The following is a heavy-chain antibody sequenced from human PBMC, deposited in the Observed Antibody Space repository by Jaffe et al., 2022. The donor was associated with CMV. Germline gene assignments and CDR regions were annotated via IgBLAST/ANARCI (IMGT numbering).Heavy chain of an antibody. CDR3: VRDHTLIGTGPHFDI. D-gene: IGHD2-15*01. CDR1: GFTFSSYW. CDR2: INSDASRT. Sequence: DEHLVESGGGLVQPGGSLRLSCAASGFTFSSYWMHWVRQTPGKELMWVSRINSDASRTTYADSVQGRFTISRDNAKNTLYLQMNSLTAGDTAVYYCVRDHTLIGTGPHFDIWGQGALVTVSS. V-gene: IGHV3-74*01. J-gene: IGHJ4*02.